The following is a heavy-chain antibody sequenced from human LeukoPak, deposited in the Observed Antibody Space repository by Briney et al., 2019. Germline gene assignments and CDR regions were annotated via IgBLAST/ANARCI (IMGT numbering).Heavy chain of an antibody. CDR3: ARARGYCSSTSCQYYFDY. Sequence: GGSLRLSCAASGFTFSSYAMHWVRQAPGKGLGYVSAISSNGGSTYYANSVKGRFTISRDNSKNTLYLQMGSLRAEDMAVYYCARARGYCSSTSCQYYFDYWGQGTLVTVSS. CDR1: GFTFSSYA. J-gene: IGHJ4*02. D-gene: IGHD2-2*01. V-gene: IGHV3-64*01. CDR2: ISSNGGST.